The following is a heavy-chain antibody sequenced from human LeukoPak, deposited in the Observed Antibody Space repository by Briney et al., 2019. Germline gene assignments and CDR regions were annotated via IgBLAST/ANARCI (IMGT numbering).Heavy chain of an antibody. CDR3: EKDAYNPLSGY. J-gene: IGHJ4*02. V-gene: IGHV3-9*01. CDR1: GFTFDDYA. CDR2: ISWNSGSI. Sequence: GGSLRLSCAASGFTFDDYAMHWVRQAPGKGLEWVSGISWNSGSIGYADSVKGRFTISRDNAKNSLYLQMNSLRAEDTALYYCEKDAYNPLSGYWGKEPLVTSSS. D-gene: IGHD5-24*01.